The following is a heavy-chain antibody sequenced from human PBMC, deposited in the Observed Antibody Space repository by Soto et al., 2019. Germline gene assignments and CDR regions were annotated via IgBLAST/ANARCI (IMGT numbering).Heavy chain of an antibody. CDR3: ARVPLNYYGSGSRPYYYYYYMDV. V-gene: IGHV4-59*01. CDR2: IYYSGST. D-gene: IGHD3-10*01. Sequence: PSETLSLTCTVSGGSISSYYWSWIRQPPGKGLEWFGYIYYSGSTNHNPSLKSRVTISVDTSKNQFSLKLSSVTAADTAVYYCARVPLNYYGSGSRPYYYYYYMDVWGKGTTVTVSS. J-gene: IGHJ6*03. CDR1: GGSISSYY.